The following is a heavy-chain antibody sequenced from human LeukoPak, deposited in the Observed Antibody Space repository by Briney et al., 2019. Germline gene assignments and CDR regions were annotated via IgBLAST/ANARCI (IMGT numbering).Heavy chain of an antibody. CDR2: IYSGGST. Sequence: GGSLRLSCAASGFTVSSNYMSWVRQAPGKGLDWVSMIYSGGSTNYADSVKGRFTISRDSSKNTLYLQMNSLRAEVTAVYYCVTRLAWGQGTLVTVSS. J-gene: IGHJ5*02. D-gene: IGHD3-16*01. V-gene: IGHV3-53*01. CDR3: VTRLA. CDR1: GFTVSSNY.